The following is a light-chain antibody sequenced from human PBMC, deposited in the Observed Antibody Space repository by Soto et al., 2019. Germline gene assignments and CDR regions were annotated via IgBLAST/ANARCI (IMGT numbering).Light chain of an antibody. CDR1: QSINFW. V-gene: IGKV1-12*01. CDR2: SAS. Sequence: IQMTQSPSSVSASVGDRVTITCRASQSINFWLAWYQQTSGKAPKLLIYSASILQIGVPSRFSGSGSGTEFTLTFSSLQPEDFATYFCQQAFSLPVTCGGGTRVEIK. CDR3: QQAFSLPVT. J-gene: IGKJ4*01.